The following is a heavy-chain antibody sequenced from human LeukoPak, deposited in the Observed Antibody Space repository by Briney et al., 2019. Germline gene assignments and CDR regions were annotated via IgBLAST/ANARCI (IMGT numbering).Heavy chain of an antibody. CDR1: GGPITVFF. CDR2: MFSRGGA. D-gene: IGHD3-16*01. CDR3: ARVAPPDVSRPLDF. Sequence: SETLSFTCAVSGGPITVFFGTGMPEPAGEGLQYIGHMFSRGGANYNHSLQSRVAISVGKSKNLLYLKMTSVNAADTAVYFCARVAPPDVSRPLDFWGQGIVVTVSS. J-gene: IGHJ4*02. V-gene: IGHV4-4*07.